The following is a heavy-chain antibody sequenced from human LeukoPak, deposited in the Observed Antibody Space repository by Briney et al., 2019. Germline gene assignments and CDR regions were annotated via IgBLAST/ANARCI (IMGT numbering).Heavy chain of an antibody. J-gene: IGHJ4*02. CDR1: GFTFSSYA. CDR3: ANSEQLVHPFDY. V-gene: IGHV3-23*01. D-gene: IGHD6-6*01. Sequence: GGSLRLSCTASGFTFSSYAMSWVRQAPGKGLEWVSAISGSGGSTYYADSVKGRFTISRDNSKNTLYLQMNSLRAEDTAVYYCANSEQLVHPFDYWGQGTLVTVSS. CDR2: ISGSGGST.